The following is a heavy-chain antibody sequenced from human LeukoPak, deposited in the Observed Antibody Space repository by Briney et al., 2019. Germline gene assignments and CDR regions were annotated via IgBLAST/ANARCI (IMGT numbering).Heavy chain of an antibody. CDR3: AKEGGYGELSSYFDY. CDR2: ISGSGGST. V-gene: IGHV3-23*01. J-gene: IGHJ4*02. Sequence: ETLSLTCAVYGGSFSDYYWSWVRQAPGKGLEWVSAISGSGGSTYYADSVKGRFTISRDNSKNTLYLQMNSLRAEDTAVYYCAKEGGYGELSSYFDYWGQGTLVTVSS. CDR1: GGSFSDYY. D-gene: IGHD3-16*02.